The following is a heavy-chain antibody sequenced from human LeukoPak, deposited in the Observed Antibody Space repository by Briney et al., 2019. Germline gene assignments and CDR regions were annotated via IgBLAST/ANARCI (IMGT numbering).Heavy chain of an antibody. D-gene: IGHD3-10*01. CDR3: ARLGSDSMVRGIL. V-gene: IGHV1-69*06. CDR2: IIPIFGTA. Sequence: SVKVSCKASRGTFTNYAISGVRQAPGQGLEWMGGIIPIFGTANYAQKFQGRVTITADKSTSTAYMELSSLRSEDTAVYYCARLGSDSMVRGILWGQGTLVTVSS. CDR1: RGTFTNYA. J-gene: IGHJ4*02.